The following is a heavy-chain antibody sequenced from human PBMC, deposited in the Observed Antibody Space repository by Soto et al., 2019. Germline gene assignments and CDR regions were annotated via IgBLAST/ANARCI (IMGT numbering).Heavy chain of an antibody. CDR2: IYYSGSA. D-gene: IGHD3-22*01. CDR1: GGSISSAGYY. Sequence: PSETLSLTCTVSGGSISSAGYYWSWIRQHPGKGLDWIGFIYYSGSAYYNPSLKSRLTMSVDMSKNQFSLKLNSVTAAGTAVYYCARDYYDSRGNYYSVFDPWGQGTLVTVSS. CDR3: ARDYYDSRGNYYSVFDP. J-gene: IGHJ5*02. V-gene: IGHV4-31*03.